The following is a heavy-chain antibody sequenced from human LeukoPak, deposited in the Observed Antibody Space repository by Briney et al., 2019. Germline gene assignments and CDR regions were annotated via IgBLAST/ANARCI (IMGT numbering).Heavy chain of an antibody. CDR1: GLSSSSNA. J-gene: IGHJ3*02. CDR2: ISGSGGRT. D-gene: IGHD2-2*02. V-gene: IGHV3-23*01. CDR3: AKEVCSSTSCYTFYDAFDI. Sequence: GGSLRLSCAASGLSSSSNAMSWVRRAPGKGLEWVSIISGSGGRTYYADSVKGRFTISRDNSKNTQYLQMNILRAEDTDVYYCAKEVCSSTSCYTFYDAFDIWGQGTMVTVSS.